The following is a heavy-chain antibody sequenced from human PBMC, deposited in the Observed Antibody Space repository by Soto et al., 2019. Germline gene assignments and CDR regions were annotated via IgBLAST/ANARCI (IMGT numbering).Heavy chain of an antibody. J-gene: IGHJ3*01. V-gene: IGHV3-21*01. CDR3: AREGTAYTTAAAFDV. Sequence: EVQLVESGGGLVQPGGSLKLSCAASGFTFSSHAMNWVRQPPGKGLEWVSSISSGSSYIFYGDSVKGRFTISRDNAKNSLYLQMNSLRVEDTAVYYCAREGTAYTTAAAFDVWGQGTMVTVSS. CDR2: ISSGSSYI. CDR1: GFTFSSHA. D-gene: IGHD2-2*02.